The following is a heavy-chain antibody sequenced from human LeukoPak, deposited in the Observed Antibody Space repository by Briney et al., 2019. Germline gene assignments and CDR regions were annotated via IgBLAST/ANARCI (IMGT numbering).Heavy chain of an antibody. V-gene: IGHV4-30-2*01. CDR1: GDSSSSGSFA. J-gene: IGHJ4*02. CDR3: ARANYYYDSSGYYYNYYFDS. CDR2: IYRSGTS. Sequence: SETLSLTCGVSGDSSSSGSFAWSWIRQPPGKGLEWIGYIYRSGTSHYNPSLKSRVTISADRSKNQFSLRLSSMTAADTAVYYCARANYYYDSSGYYYNYYFDSWGQGALVTVSS. D-gene: IGHD3-22*01.